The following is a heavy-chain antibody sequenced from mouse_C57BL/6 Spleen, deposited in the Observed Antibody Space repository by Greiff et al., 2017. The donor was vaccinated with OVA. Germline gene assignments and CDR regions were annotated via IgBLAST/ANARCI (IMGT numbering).Heavy chain of an antibody. J-gene: IGHJ2*01. V-gene: IGHV14-4*01. D-gene: IGHD2-1*01. Sequence: VQLQQSGAELVRPGASVKLSCTASGFNIKDDYMHWVKQRPEQGLEWIGWIDPENGDTEYASKFQGKATITADPSSNTAYLQLSSLTAEDTAVYYCTAFYYGNFDYWGQGTTLTVSS. CDR3: TAFYYGNFDY. CDR2: IDPENGDT. CDR1: GFNIKDDY.